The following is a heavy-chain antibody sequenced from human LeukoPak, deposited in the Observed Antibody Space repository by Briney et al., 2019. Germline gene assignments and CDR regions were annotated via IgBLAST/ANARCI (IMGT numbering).Heavy chain of an antibody. Sequence: PGGSLRLSCTACGFTFSSYAMSWVRQAPGKGLEWVSAISGSGGSTYYADSVKGRFTISRDNSKNTLYLQMNSLRAEDTAVYYCATRNYDILTGSRIGRAFDIWGQGTMVTVSS. CDR2: ISGSGGST. D-gene: IGHD3-9*01. CDR3: ATRNYDILTGSRIGRAFDI. CDR1: GFTFSSYA. J-gene: IGHJ3*02. V-gene: IGHV3-23*01.